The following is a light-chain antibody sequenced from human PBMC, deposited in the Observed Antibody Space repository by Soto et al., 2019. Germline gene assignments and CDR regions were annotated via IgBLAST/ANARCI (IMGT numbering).Light chain of an antibody. CDR3: ASYTNSITYV. V-gene: IGLV2-14*03. CDR1: NSDVGGYNY. Sequence: QSALTQPASVSGSPGKSSTISCTVTNSDVGGYNYVSWYQQHPGKAPKLLIYDVSSRPSGLSNRFSGSKSGNTASLIISGLQAEDEADYYCASYTNSITYVFGSGTKVTLL. CDR2: DVS. J-gene: IGLJ1*01.